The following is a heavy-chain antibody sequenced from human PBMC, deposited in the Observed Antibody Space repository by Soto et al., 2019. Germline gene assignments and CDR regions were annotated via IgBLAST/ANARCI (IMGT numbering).Heavy chain of an antibody. V-gene: IGHV3-21*01. Sequence: GGSLRLSCAASGFTFSYYSMNWVRPAPGKGLEWVSTISSTGNYIFYADSVKGRFTMSGDNAKSSLYLQMNSLRADDTAVYYCARVFLVRGVVKNYFDYWGQGIVVT. D-gene: IGHD3-10*01. J-gene: IGHJ4*02. CDR2: ISSTGNYI. CDR1: GFTFSYYS. CDR3: ARVFLVRGVVKNYFDY.